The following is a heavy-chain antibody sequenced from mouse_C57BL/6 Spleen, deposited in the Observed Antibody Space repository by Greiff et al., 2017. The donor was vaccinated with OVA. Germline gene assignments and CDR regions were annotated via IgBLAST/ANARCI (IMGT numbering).Heavy chain of an antibody. CDR2: IWGAGST. V-gene: IGHV2-3*01. CDR1: GFSLTSYG. J-gene: IGHJ3*01. D-gene: IGHD1-1*01. Sequence: VKLMESGPGLVAPSQSLSITCTVSGFSLTSYGVSWVRQPPGKGLEWLGVIWGAGSTTYHSAPISRLSISKDNSKSQLVLKLNSLQTDDTATYYCAKPDCYDGAWFAYWGQGTLVTVSA. CDR3: AKPDCYDGAWFAY.